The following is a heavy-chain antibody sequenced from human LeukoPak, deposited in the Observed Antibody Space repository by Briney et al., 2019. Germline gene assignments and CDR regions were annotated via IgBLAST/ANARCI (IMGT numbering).Heavy chain of an antibody. CDR3: ARQVKSSGYRDY. J-gene: IGHJ4*02. D-gene: IGHD3-22*01. CDR1: GGSISSYY. V-gene: IGHV4-59*08. Sequence: SETLSLTCTVSGGSISSYYWSWIRQPPGKGLEWIGYIYYSGSTNYNPSLKSRVTISVDTSKNQFSLKLSSVTAADTAVYYCARQVKSSGYRDYWGQGTLVTVSS. CDR2: IYYSGST.